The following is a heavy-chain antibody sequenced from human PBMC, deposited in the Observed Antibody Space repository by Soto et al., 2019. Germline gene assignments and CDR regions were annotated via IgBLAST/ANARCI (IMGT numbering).Heavy chain of an antibody. CDR1: GFSLSTSGVG. V-gene: IGHV2-5*01. D-gene: IGHD3-3*01. CDR2: IYWNDDK. Sequence: QITLKESGPTLVKPTQTLTLTCTFSGFSLSTSGVGVGWIRQPPGKALEWLALIYWNDDKRYSLSLKSRLTITKDTSKIQVVRTMTNMDPVDTATYYCAHRRITIFGADGMDVWGQGTTVTVSS. CDR3: AHRRITIFGADGMDV. J-gene: IGHJ6*02.